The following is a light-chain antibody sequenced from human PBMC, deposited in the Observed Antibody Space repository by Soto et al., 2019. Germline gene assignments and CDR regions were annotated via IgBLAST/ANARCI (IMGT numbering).Light chain of an antibody. Sequence: QSALTQPASVSGSPGQSITISCTGTSSDVGGYNYVSWYQQHPGKAPKLIIYDVGNRPSGVSNRFSGSKSGNTASLTISGLQAEDESEYYCSSYTSSSTSYVVFGGGTKLTVL. V-gene: IGLV2-14*01. J-gene: IGLJ2*01. CDR1: SSDVGGYNY. CDR3: SSYTSSSTSYVV. CDR2: DVG.